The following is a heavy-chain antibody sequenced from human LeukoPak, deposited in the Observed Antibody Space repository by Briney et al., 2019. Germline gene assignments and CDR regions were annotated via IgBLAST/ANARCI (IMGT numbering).Heavy chain of an antibody. CDR1: GYTFITYD. J-gene: IGHJ4*02. V-gene: IGHV1-8*01. Sequence: ASVKVSCKASGYTFITYDIHWVRQATGQGLEWMGWMKPYSGNTGYAQKFQGRVTLTRNTSISTAYMELSSLRAEDTAVYYCARDASGYSSSWFYFDYWGQGTLVTVSS. D-gene: IGHD6-13*01. CDR2: MKPYSGNT. CDR3: ARDASGYSSSWFYFDY.